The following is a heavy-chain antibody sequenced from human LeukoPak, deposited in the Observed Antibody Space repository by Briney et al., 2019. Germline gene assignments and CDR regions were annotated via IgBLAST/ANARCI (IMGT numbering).Heavy chain of an antibody. V-gene: IGHV3-11*01. CDR3: AKVMGSGWRFDY. CDR1: GFTFSDYY. Sequence: GGSLRLSCAASGFTFSDYYMSWIRQAPGKGLEWVPYISSSGSTIYYADSVKGRFTISRDNSKNTLYLQMNSLRAEDTAVYYCAKVMGSGWRFDYWGQGTLVTVSS. D-gene: IGHD6-19*01. J-gene: IGHJ4*02. CDR2: ISSSGSTI.